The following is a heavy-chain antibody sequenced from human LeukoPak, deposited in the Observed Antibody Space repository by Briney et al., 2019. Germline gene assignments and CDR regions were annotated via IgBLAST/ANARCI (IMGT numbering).Heavy chain of an antibody. CDR2: IIPIFGTA. CDR3: ARGVSYYDFWSGYWDLYFDY. J-gene: IGHJ4*02. CDR1: GGTFSSHA. V-gene: IGHV1-69*13. Sequence: SVKVSCRASGGTFSSHAISWVRQAPGQGLEWMGGIIPIFGTANYAQKFQGRVTITADESTSTAYMELSSLRSEDTAVYYCARGVSYYDFWSGYWDLYFDYWGQGTLVTVSS. D-gene: IGHD3-3*01.